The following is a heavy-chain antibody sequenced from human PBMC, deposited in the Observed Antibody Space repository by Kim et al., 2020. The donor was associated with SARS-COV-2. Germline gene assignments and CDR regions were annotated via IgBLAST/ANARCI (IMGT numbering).Heavy chain of an antibody. J-gene: IGHJ6*02. Sequence: VKCRFTSSRENAKNSLYLQMNSLRAGDTAVYYCARGSWSGGYYYYGMDVWGQGTTVTVSS. CDR3: ARGSWSGGYYYYGMDV. V-gene: IGHV3-13*01. D-gene: IGHD3-10*01.